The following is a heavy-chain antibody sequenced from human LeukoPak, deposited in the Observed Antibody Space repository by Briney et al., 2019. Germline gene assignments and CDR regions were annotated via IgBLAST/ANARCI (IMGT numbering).Heavy chain of an antibody. CDR1: GGSISSYY. J-gene: IGHJ5*02. V-gene: IGHV4-59*12. CDR2: IYHSGST. CDR3: ARESAAAGTGYWFDP. Sequence: SETLSLTCTVSGGSISSYYWSWIRQPPGKGLEWIGYIYHSGSTYYNPSLKSRVTISVDTSKNQFSLKLSSVTAADTAVYYCARESAAAGTGYWFDPWGQGTLVTVSS. D-gene: IGHD6-13*01.